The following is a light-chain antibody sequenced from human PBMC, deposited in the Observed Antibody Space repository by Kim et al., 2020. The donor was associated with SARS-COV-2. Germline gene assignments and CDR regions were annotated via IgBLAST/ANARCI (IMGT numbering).Light chain of an antibody. J-gene: IGKJ2*03. Sequence: EIVLTQSPGTLSLSPGERATLSCRASQSVGSSLLAWYQQKPGQAPRLLIYEAFKRVAGIPDRFSGSGSGTVFTLTISRPEPEAFAIFYWPKYGSLTYSFCQETKLE. V-gene: IGKV3-20*01. CDR2: EAF. CDR1: QSVGSSL. CDR3: PKYGSLTYS.